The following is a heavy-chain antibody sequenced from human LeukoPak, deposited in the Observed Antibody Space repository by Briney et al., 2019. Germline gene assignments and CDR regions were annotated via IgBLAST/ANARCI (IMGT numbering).Heavy chain of an antibody. Sequence: ASVKVSCKASGYTFTGYYMHWVRQAPGQGLEWMGWINPNSGGTNYAQKFQGRVTMTRDTSISTAYMELSRLRSDDTAVYYCARSPPVLGVSDWFDPWGQGTLVTVSS. D-gene: IGHD3-16*01. J-gene: IGHJ5*02. V-gene: IGHV1-2*02. CDR2: INPNSGGT. CDR1: GYTFTGYY. CDR3: ARSPPVLGVSDWFDP.